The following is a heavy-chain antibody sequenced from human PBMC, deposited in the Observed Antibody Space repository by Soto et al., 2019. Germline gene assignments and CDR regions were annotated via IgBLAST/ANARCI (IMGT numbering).Heavy chain of an antibody. D-gene: IGHD6-6*01. CDR2: IRGYNGNT. Sequence: QVQMVQSGAEVKNPGASVKVSCKASGYTFTSYSITWVRQAPGQGLEWLGWIRGYNGNTYYAQKFQGRVTMTIDTSTSTAYMELRSLRSDDTAVYYCARDTLPLSSRLDYWGQGTLLTVSS. CDR3: ARDTLPLSSRLDY. V-gene: IGHV1-18*01. J-gene: IGHJ4*02. CDR1: GYTFTSYS.